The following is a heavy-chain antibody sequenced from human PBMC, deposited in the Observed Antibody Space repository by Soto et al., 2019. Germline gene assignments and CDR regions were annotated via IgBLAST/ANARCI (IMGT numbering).Heavy chain of an antibody. Sequence: QVQLVQSGAEVKKPGSSVKVSCKASGGTFSSYAISCVRQAPVQGLEWMGGIIPIFGTANYAQKFQGRVTITSDESTSTAYMELSSRRSEDTAVYCCARDFGGDCYACFWVQGTLVSVST. CDR3: ARDFGGDCYACF. CDR2: IIPIFGTA. V-gene: IGHV1-69*01. CDR1: GGTFSSYA. D-gene: IGHD2-21*02. J-gene: IGHJ4*02.